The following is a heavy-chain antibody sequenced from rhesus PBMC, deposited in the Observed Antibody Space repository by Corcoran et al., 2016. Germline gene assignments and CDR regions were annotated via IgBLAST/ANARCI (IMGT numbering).Heavy chain of an antibody. D-gene: IGHD6-25*01. CDR2: ISSSGST. V-gene: IGHV4-122*02. CDR3: ARALYSGSWGTYYFDY. Sequence: QLQLQESGPGLVKPSETLSLTCAVSGYSISSGYGWSWIRQPPGKGLEWIGYISSSGSTTYNPSLKSRVTISRDTSKNQFSLKLSSVTAADTAVYYCARALYSGSWGTYYFDYWGQGVLVTVSS. CDR1: GYSISSGYG. J-gene: IGHJ4*01.